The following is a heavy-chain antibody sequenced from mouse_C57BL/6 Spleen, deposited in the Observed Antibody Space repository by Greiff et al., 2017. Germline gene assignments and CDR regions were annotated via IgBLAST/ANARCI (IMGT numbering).Heavy chain of an antibody. J-gene: IGHJ4*01. CDR3: ARPYGSSYRAMDY. Sequence: EVKVVESGGGLVKPGGSLKLSCAASGFTFSDYGMHWVRQAPEKGLEWVAYISSGSSTIYYADTVKGRFTISRDNAKNTLFLQMTSLRSEDTAMYYCARPYGSSYRAMDYWGQGTSVTVSS. CDR2: ISSGSSTI. V-gene: IGHV5-17*01. CDR1: GFTFSDYG. D-gene: IGHD1-1*01.